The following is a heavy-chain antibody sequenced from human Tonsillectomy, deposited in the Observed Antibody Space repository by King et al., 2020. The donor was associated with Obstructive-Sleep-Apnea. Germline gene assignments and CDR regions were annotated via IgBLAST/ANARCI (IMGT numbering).Heavy chain of an antibody. J-gene: IGHJ4*02. D-gene: IGHD3-9*01. Sequence: VQLVESGGGVVQPGRSLRLSCAASGFTFSSYGMHWVRQAPGKGLEWVAVISYDGSNKYYADSVKGRFTISRDNSKNTLYLQMNSLRAEDTAVYYCAKDILRRIYDILTGTGSTFDYWGKGTLVTVSS. V-gene: IGHV3-30*18. CDR1: GFTFSSYG. CDR2: ISYDGSNK. CDR3: AKDILRRIYDILTGTGSTFDY.